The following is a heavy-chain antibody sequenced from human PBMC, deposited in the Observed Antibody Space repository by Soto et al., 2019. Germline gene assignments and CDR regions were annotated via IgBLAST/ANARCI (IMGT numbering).Heavy chain of an antibody. CDR3: ARSITFGGVPL. V-gene: IGHV3-7*01. CDR2: IRQDGGDK. D-gene: IGHD3-16*01. CDR1: GFTFSSYW. J-gene: IGHJ4*02. Sequence: GGSLRLSCAASGFTFSSYWMSWVRQAPGKGLEWVANIRQDGGDKYFLDSVKGRFTISRDNSKNTLYLQMNSLRAEDTAVYYCARSITFGGVPLWGQGTLVTVSS.